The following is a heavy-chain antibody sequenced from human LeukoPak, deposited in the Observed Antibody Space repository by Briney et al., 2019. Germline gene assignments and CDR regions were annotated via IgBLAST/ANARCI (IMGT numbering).Heavy chain of an antibody. V-gene: IGHV1-18*01. Sequence: ASVKVSCKASGYTFTSYGISWVRQAPGQGLEWMGWISAYNGNPNYAQKLQGRVTMTTDTSTSTAYMELRSLRSDDTAVYYCARDLVGATTDDAFDIWGQGTMVTVSS. CDR1: GYTFTSYG. CDR3: ARDLVGATTDDAFDI. D-gene: IGHD1-26*01. CDR2: ISAYNGNP. J-gene: IGHJ3*02.